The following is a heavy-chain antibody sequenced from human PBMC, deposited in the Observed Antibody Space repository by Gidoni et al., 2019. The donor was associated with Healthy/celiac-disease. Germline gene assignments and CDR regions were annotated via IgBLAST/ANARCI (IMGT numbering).Heavy chain of an antibody. CDR1: GYSFTSYW. V-gene: IGHV5-51*03. CDR2: ISPGDSDT. D-gene: IGHD5-18*01. CDR3: AILPYHSYARGWVFDY. Sequence: EVQLVQSGAEVKKPGESLKISCKGSGYSFTSYWIGWVRQMPGKGLEWMGIISPGDSDTRYSPSFQGQVTISADKSISTAYLQWSILKASDTAMYYCAILPYHSYARGWVFDYWGQGTLVTVSS. J-gene: IGHJ4*02.